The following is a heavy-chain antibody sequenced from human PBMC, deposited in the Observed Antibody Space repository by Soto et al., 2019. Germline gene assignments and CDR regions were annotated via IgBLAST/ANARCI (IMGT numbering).Heavy chain of an antibody. J-gene: IGHJ5*02. D-gene: IGHD3-10*01. V-gene: IGHV3-73*01. CDR3: TRPWFGEYNWFDP. CDR1: GFTFSGSA. CDR2: IRSKANSYAT. Sequence: GGSLRLSCAASGFTFSGSAMHWVRQASGKGLEWVGRIRSKANSYATAYAASVKGRFTISRDDSKNTAYLQMNSLKTEDTAVYYCTRPWFGEYNWFDPWGQGTLVTVSS.